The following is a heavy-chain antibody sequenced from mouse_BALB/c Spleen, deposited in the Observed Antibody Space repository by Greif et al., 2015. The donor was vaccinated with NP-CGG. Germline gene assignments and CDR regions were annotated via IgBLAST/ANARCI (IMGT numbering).Heavy chain of an antibody. Sequence: QVQLQQPGAELVKPGTSVKLSCKASGYNFTSYWINWVKLRPGQGLEWIGDIYPGSGSTNYNEKFKSKATLTVDTSSSTAYMQLSSLASEDSALYYCARTKDYWYFDVWGAGTTATVSS. V-gene: IGHV1-55*01. CDR1: GYNFTSYW. CDR3: ARTKDYWYFDV. J-gene: IGHJ1*01. CDR2: IYPGSGST.